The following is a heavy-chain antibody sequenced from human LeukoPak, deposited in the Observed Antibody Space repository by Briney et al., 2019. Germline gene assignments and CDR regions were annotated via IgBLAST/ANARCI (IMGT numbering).Heavy chain of an antibody. Sequence: SETLSLTCTVSVGSISSYYWSWIRQPAGKGLEWIGRIYTSGSTNYNPSLKSRVTMSVDTSKNQFSLRLSSVTAADTAVYYCARAGYYDSSGYYSFDYWGQGTLVTVSS. CDR2: IYTSGST. CDR1: VGSISSYY. D-gene: IGHD3-22*01. V-gene: IGHV4-4*07. CDR3: ARAGYYDSSGYYSFDY. J-gene: IGHJ4*02.